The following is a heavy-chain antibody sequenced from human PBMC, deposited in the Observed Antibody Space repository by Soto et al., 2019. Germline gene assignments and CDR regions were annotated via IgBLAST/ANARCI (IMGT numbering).Heavy chain of an antibody. Sequence: PSETLSLTCTVSGGFINSYYWSWIRQSPGKGLEWIGYIYYRGTTRYNPPLKSRVTLSVDTSENQFSLKLRSVTAADTAVYYWARDFVAGSTWFDPWGQGILVTVPQ. V-gene: IGHV4-59*01. J-gene: IGHJ5*02. CDR1: GGFINSYY. CDR3: ARDFVAGSTWFDP. CDR2: IYYRGTT. D-gene: IGHD6-19*01.